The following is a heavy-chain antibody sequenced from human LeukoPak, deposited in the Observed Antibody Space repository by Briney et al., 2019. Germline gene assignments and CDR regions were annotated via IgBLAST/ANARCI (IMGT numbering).Heavy chain of an antibody. D-gene: IGHD2-21*02. J-gene: IGHJ4*02. CDR2: ISGSSTSFI. V-gene: IGHV3-21*01. CDR1: GFTFDDYG. CDR3: ARDLAYCGGDCYSDS. Sequence: GGSLRLSCAASGFTFDDYGMSWVRQAPGKGLEWVSSISGSSTSFIYYADSLKGRFTISRDNAKNSLYLQMNSLRAEDTAVYYCARDLAYCGGDCYSDSWGQGTLVTVSS.